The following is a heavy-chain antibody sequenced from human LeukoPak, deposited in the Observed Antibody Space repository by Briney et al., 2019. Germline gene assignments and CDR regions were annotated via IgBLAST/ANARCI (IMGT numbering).Heavy chain of an antibody. Sequence: GGSLRLSCAASGFTFSSYAMSWVRQAPGKGLEWVSGISNYGGSTYYVDSVKGRFTISRDNSKNTLYLQMNSLRTEDTAVYYCAKRVDLGPTDWFDPWGQGTLVTVSS. J-gene: IGHJ5*02. D-gene: IGHD1-26*01. CDR2: ISNYGGST. CDR1: GFTFSSYA. CDR3: AKRVDLGPTDWFDP. V-gene: IGHV3-23*01.